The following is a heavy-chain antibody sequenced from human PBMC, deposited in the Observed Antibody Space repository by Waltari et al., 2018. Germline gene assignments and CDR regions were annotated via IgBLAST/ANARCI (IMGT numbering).Heavy chain of an antibody. CDR2: VYHSGTT. V-gene: IGHV4-38-2*01. Sequence: QVQLQESGPGLVKPSETLSLTCAVSGYSISSGYYWGRKRQPPGKVLDGSGSVYHSGTTDYHPARKSGGTTSGDTSQNQISLKLGSVTAADTAGDYCASTGYSYVDYWGQGTLVTVSS. CDR3: ASTGYSYVDY. CDR1: GYSISSGYY. D-gene: IGHD5-18*01. J-gene: IGHJ4*02.